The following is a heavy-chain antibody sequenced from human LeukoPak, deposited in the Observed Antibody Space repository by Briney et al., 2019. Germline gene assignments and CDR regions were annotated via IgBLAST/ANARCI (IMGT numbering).Heavy chain of an antibody. CDR2: ISGSGGST. V-gene: IGHV3-23*01. CDR3: AKPVYMIVVARGFDS. D-gene: IGHD3-22*01. CDR1: GFTFSSYA. Sequence: GGSLRLSCAASGFTFSSYAMSWVRQAPGKGLEWVSAISGSGGSTYYADSVKGRFTISRDNSKNTLYLQMNSLRAEDTAVYYCAKPVYMIVVARGFDSWGQGTLVTVSS. J-gene: IGHJ4*02.